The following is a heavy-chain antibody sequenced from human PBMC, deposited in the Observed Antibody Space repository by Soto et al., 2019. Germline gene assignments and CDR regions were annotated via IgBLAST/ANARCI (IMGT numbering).Heavy chain of an antibody. D-gene: IGHD2-2*01. J-gene: IGHJ5*02. V-gene: IGHV3-7*01. Sequence: GGSLRLSCAASGFTFSSYWMSWVRQAPGKGLEWVANIKQDGSEKYYVDSVKGRFTISRDNAKNSLYLQMNSLRAEDTAVYYCARGLPAGYYNGFDPWGQGTLVTVSS. CDR3: ARGLPAGYYNGFDP. CDR2: IKQDGSEK. CDR1: GFTFSSYW.